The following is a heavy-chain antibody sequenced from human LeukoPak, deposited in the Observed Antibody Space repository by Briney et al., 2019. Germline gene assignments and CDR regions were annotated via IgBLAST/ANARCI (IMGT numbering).Heavy chain of an antibody. CDR3: AKGQMATILGFDS. CDR1: GFTFSSHA. Sequence: GGSLRLSCAASGFTFSSHALHWVRQAPGKGLEWVAVISYDGSDKYYADSVKGRFTISRDNSKNTLYLQMNSLRAEDSALYYCAKGQMATILGFDSWGQGALVTVSS. D-gene: IGHD5-24*01. J-gene: IGHJ4*02. V-gene: IGHV3-30-3*01. CDR2: ISYDGSDK.